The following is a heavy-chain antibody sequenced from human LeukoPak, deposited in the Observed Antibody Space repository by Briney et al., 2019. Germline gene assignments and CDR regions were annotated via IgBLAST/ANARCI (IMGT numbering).Heavy chain of an antibody. CDR3: AKSNGYGLVDI. CDR2: IFYSGST. Sequence: GSLRLSCAASRFTFSSYAMSWIRQPPGKGLEWIGNIFYSGSTYYSPSLRSRVTISLDTSRNQFSLKLNSVTAADTAVYYCAKSNGYGLVDIWGQGTMVTVSS. V-gene: IGHV4-38-2*01. CDR1: RFTFSSYA. J-gene: IGHJ3*02. D-gene: IGHD3-10*01.